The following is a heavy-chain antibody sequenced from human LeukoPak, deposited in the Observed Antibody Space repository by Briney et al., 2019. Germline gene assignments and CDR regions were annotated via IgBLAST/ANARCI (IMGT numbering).Heavy chain of an antibody. CDR1: GGSISSYY. D-gene: IGHD5-12*01. V-gene: IGHV4-59*01. CDR2: IYYSGST. CDR3: ARVGPIVATIDDAFDI. J-gene: IGHJ3*02. Sequence: NPSETLSLTCTVSGGSISSYYWSWIRQPPGKGLEWIGYIYYSGSTNYNPSLKSRVTISVDTSKNQFSLKLSSVTAADTAVYYCARVGPIVATIDDAFDIWGQGTMVTVSS.